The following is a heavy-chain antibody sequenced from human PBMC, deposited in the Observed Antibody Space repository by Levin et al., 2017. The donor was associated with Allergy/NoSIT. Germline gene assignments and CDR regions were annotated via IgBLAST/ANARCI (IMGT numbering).Heavy chain of an antibody. D-gene: IGHD3-10*01. Sequence: ESLKISCTVSGGSISSYYWSWIRQPPGKGLEWIGYIYYSGSTNYNPSLKSRVTISVDTSKNQFSLKLSSVTAADTAVYYCARENYGSGSYYATMAGFDYWGQGTLVTVSS. CDR1: GGSISSYY. CDR3: ARENYGSGSYYATMAGFDY. V-gene: IGHV4-59*01. J-gene: IGHJ4*02. CDR2: IYYSGST.